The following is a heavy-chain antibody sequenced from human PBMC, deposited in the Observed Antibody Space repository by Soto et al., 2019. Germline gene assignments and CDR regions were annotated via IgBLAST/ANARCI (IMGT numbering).Heavy chain of an antibody. D-gene: IGHD3-3*01. J-gene: IGHJ4*02. CDR1: GDSVSSNSAA. V-gene: IGHV6-1*01. Sequence: SQTLSLTCAISGDSVSSNSAAWNWIRQSPSRGLGWLGRTYYRSKWYNDYAVSVKSRITINPDTSKNQFSLQLNSVTPEDTAVYYCARVPFLGWLGWVYFGYWGQGTLVTVS. CDR3: ARVPFLGWLGWVYFGY. CDR2: TYYRSKWYN.